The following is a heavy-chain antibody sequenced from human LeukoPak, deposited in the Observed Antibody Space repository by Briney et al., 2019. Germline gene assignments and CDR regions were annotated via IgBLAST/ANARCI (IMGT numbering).Heavy chain of an antibody. Sequence: GGSLRLSCTASGFTFGDYAMSWFRQAPGKGLEWVGFIRSKAYGGTTEYAASVKGRFTISRDDSKSIAYLQMNSLKTEDTAVYYCTRDGTYYDILTGYYEYYFDYWGQGTLVTVSS. J-gene: IGHJ4*02. CDR1: GFTFGDYA. V-gene: IGHV3-49*03. CDR3: TRDGTYYDILTGYYEYYFDY. D-gene: IGHD3-9*01. CDR2: IRSKAYGGTT.